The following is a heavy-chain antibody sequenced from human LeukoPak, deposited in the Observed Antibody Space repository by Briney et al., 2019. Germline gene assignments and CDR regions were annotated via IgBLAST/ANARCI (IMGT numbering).Heavy chain of an antibody. CDR1: GFTFSSYS. CDR3: ARRRSFAY. Sequence: GGSLRPSCAASGFTFSSYSMNWVRQAPGKGLEWVSSISSSSSYIYYAHSVKGRFTISRDNAKNSLYLQMNSPRAEDTAVYYCARRRSFAYWGQGTLVTVSS. CDR2: ISSSSSYI. V-gene: IGHV3-21*01. D-gene: IGHD3-16*02. J-gene: IGHJ4*02.